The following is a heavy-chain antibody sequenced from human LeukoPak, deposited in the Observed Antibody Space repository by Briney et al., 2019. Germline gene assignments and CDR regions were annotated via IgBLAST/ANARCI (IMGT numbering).Heavy chain of an antibody. D-gene: IGHD4-17*01. J-gene: IGHJ4*02. CDR3: ARGGGDYGPLGY. V-gene: IGHV3-30*04. CDR2: ISYDGSNK. CDR1: GFTFSSYA. Sequence: GGSLRLSCAASGFTFSSYAMHWVRQAPGKGLEWVAVISYDGSNKYYADSVKGRFTISRDNSKNTLYLQMNSLRAEDTAVYYCARGGGDYGPLGYRGQGTLVTVSS.